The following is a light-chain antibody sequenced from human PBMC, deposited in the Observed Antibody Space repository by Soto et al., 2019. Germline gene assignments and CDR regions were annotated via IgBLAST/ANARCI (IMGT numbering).Light chain of an antibody. Sequence: DIQMTQSPSSLSASVGDRVSITCRASQSVSNYLNWYQQKPGKAPKVLIYAASSLQSGVPSRFSGSGSGTDLTLTISSLQPEDFATYYCQQSYNTPRTFGQGTKVEIK. V-gene: IGKV1-39*01. CDR1: QSVSNY. CDR3: QQSYNTPRT. CDR2: AAS. J-gene: IGKJ1*01.